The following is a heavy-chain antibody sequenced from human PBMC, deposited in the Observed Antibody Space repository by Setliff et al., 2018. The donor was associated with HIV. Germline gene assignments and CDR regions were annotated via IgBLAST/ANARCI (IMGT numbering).Heavy chain of an antibody. CDR1: GFTFSSYA. CDR2: ISYDGSNK. D-gene: IGHD2-8*01. Sequence: GGSLRLSCAASGFTFSSYAMHWVRQAPGKGLEWVAVISYDGSNKYYADSVKGRFTISRDNAKNSLYLQMNSLRAEDTAVYYCWGVYARLWGDRGFDYWGQGTLVTVSS. V-gene: IGHV3-30*04. CDR3: WGVYARLWGDRGFDY. J-gene: IGHJ4*02.